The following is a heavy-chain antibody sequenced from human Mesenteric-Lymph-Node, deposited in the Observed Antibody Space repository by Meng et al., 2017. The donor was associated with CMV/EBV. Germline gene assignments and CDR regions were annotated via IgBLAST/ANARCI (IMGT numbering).Heavy chain of an antibody. D-gene: IGHD2-2*01. J-gene: IGHJ5*02. CDR3: ARGTVVVVPAAIYFWFDP. Sequence: GSLSGYYWSWIRQPPGKGLEWIGEVNHSGSTNYNPSLKSRVTISVDTSKNQFSLKLSSVTAADTAVYYCARGTVVVVPAAIYFWFDPWGQGTLVTVSS. CDR2: VNHSGST. CDR1: GSLSGYY. V-gene: IGHV4-34*01.